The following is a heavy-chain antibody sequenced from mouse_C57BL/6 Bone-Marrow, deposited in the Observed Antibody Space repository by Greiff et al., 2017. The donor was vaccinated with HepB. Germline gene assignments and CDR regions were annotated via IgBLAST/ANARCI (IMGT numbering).Heavy chain of an antibody. D-gene: IGHD1-1*01. V-gene: IGHV1-18*01. Sequence: EVKLVESGPELVKPGASVKIPCKASGYTFTDYNMDWVKQSHGKSLEWIGDINPNNGGTIYNQKFKGKATLTVDKSSSTAYMELRSLTSEDTAVYYCARSDFITTVVAPLDYWGQGTTLTVSS. CDR1: GYTFTDYN. CDR3: ARSDFITTVVAPLDY. CDR2: INPNNGGT. J-gene: IGHJ2*01.